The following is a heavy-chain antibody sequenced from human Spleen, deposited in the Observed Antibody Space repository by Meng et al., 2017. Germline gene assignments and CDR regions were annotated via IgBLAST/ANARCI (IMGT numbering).Heavy chain of an antibody. CDR2: IYSSGST. CDR3: ARDSVGYCSGGSCLPYYYYYGMDV. D-gene: IGHD2-15*01. V-gene: IGHV3-66*03. J-gene: IGHJ6*02. Sequence: GEYLKISCAASGFTVSSNYMSWVRQAPEKGLEWVSVIYSSGSTYYADSVKGRFTISRDNSKNTLYLQMNSLRAEDTAVYYCARDSVGYCSGGSCLPYYYYYGMDVWGQGTTVTVSS. CDR1: GFTVSSNY.